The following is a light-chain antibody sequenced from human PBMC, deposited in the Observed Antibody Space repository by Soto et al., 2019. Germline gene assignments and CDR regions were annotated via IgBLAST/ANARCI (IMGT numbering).Light chain of an antibody. V-gene: IGKV1-27*01. CDR2: AAS. J-gene: IGKJ4*01. CDR1: QGISNY. CDR3: QKYNSAPLT. Sequence: DIQMTQSPSSLSASVGDRVTITCRASQGISNYLAWYQQKPGKVPKLLIYAASTLQSGVPSRFSGSGSGTDFTLTISSLHPEDVATYYCQKYNSAPLTFGGGTKVAIK.